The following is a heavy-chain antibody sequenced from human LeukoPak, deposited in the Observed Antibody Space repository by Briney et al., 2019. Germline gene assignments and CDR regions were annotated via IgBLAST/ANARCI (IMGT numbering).Heavy chain of an antibody. V-gene: IGHV3-66*01. D-gene: IGHD6-13*01. CDR1: EFTVSRNY. J-gene: IGHJ4*02. CDR2: IYSGGRT. Sequence: GGSLRLSCAASEFTVSRNYMSWVRQAPGQGLKWVSVIYSGGRTYYADSVKGRFTISRDNSKNTLYLQMNRLRAEDTAVYYCARAGPSSSWHQFDYWGQGTLVTVSS. CDR3: ARAGPSSSWHQFDY.